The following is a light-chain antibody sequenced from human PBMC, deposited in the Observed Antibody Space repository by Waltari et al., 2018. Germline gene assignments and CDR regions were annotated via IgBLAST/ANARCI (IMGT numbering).Light chain of an antibody. Sequence: DIQMTQSPSTLSASVGDRVTIPCRASQSISSWFAWYQQKPGKAPKLLIYKASSLESGVPSRFSGSGSGTEFTLTISSLQPDDFATYYCQQYNSHPYTFGQGTKLEIK. J-gene: IGKJ2*01. CDR2: KAS. CDR1: QSISSW. CDR3: QQYNSHPYT. V-gene: IGKV1-5*03.